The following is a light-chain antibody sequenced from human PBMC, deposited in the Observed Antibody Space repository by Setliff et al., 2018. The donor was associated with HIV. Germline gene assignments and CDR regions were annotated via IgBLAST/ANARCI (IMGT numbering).Light chain of an antibody. CDR2: DNS. V-gene: IGLV3-21*03. Sequence: SYELTQPPSVSVAPGKTARITCGVNNIESKSVHWYQQKPGQAPVLVVYDNSDRPSGIPERFSGSNSGNTATLTISRVEAGDEADYYCYSAADNNWVFGGGTKVTVL. CDR1: NIESKS. CDR3: YSAADNNWV. J-gene: IGLJ3*02.